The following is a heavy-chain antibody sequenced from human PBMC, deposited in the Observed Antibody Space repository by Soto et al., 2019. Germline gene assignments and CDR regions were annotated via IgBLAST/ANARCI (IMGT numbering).Heavy chain of an antibody. CDR2: IYYSGST. V-gene: IGHV4-31*03. CDR3: ARDDYGAGNWFDP. CDR1: GGSISSGGYY. J-gene: IGHJ5*02. Sequence: QVKLQESGPGLVKPSQSLSLTCTVSGGSISSGGYYWSWIRQHPGKGLEWIGYIYYSGSTYYNPSLKSRVTLSVDTSKNQFSLKLSSVTAADTAVFYCARDDYGAGNWFDPWGQGTLVTVSS. D-gene: IGHD4-17*01.